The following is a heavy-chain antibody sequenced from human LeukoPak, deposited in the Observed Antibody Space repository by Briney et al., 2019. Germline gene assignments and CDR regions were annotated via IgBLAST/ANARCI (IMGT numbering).Heavy chain of an antibody. J-gene: IGHJ4*02. CDR1: GFTFSNAW. D-gene: IGHD2-15*01. CDR2: IKSKTDGGTT. CDR3: AKEKIAHVGWYYFDY. Sequence: GGSLRLSCAASGFTFSNAWMSWVRQAPGKGLEWVGRIKSKTDGGTTDYAAPVKGRFTISRDDSKDTLYLQMNSLKTEDTAVYYCAKEKIAHVGWYYFDYWGQGTLVTVSS. V-gene: IGHV3-15*01.